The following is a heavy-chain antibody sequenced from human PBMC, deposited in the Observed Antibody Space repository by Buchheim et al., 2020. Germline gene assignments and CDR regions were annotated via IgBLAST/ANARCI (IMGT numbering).Heavy chain of an antibody. CDR2: IYYSGST. CDR3: ARDLTVTRGGSSWFDP. CDR1: GGSINSYY. V-gene: IGHV4-59*12. J-gene: IGHJ5*02. D-gene: IGHD4-17*01. Sequence: QVQLQESGPGLVKPSETLSLTCTVSGGSINSYYWSWIRQPPGKGLEWIGYIYYSGSTNYNPSLKSRVTIPVDTSKNQFSLKLSSVTAADTAVYYCARDLTVTRGGSSWFDPWGQGTL.